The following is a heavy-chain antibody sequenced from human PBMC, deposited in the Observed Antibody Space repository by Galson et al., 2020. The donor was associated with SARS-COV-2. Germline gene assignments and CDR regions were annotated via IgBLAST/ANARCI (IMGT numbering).Heavy chain of an antibody. CDR1: GFTFSSYW. CDR2: IKQDGSDK. CDR3: ARVGSSSWYFDY. Sequence: GESLKISCAASGFTFSSYWMSWVRQAPGKGLEWVANIKQDGSDKYFVDSVKGRFTISRDNAKNSLFLQMNSLRAEDTAVYYCARVGSSSWYFDYWGQGTLVTVSS. V-gene: IGHV3-7*03. D-gene: IGHD6-13*01. J-gene: IGHJ4*02.